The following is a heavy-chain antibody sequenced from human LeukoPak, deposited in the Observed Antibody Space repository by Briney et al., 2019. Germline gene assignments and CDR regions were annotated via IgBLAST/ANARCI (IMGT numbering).Heavy chain of an antibody. D-gene: IGHD3-16*02. J-gene: IGHJ4*02. CDR2: FDPEDGET. Sequence: ASVNVSCKVSGYTLTELSMHWVRQAPGKGLEWMGGFDPEDGETIYAQKFQGRVTMTEDTSTDTAYMELSSLRSEDTAVYYCATINPPMITFGGVIAINYWGQGTLVTVSS. CDR3: ATINPPMITFGGVIAINY. CDR1: GYTLTELS. V-gene: IGHV1-24*01.